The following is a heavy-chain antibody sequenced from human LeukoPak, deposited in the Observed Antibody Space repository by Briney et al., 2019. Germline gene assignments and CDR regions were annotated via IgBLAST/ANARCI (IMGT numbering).Heavy chain of an antibody. CDR3: ATVSFYCSCGSCYSNYYYYMDV. J-gene: IGHJ6*03. CDR1: GYTLTELS. Sequence: ASVKVSCKVSGYTLTELSMHWVRQAPGKGLEWMGGFDPEDGETIYAQKFQGRVTMTEDTSTDTAYMELSSLRSEDTAVYYCATVSFYCSCGSCYSNYYYYMDVWGKGTTVTVSS. CDR2: FDPEDGET. D-gene: IGHD2-15*01. V-gene: IGHV1-24*01.